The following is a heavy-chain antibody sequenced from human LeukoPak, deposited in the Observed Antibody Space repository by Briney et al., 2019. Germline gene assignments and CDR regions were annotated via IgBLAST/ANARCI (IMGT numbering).Heavy chain of an antibody. CDR2: IYYSGST. CDR3: ARLSIKEGTRAWFDP. CDR1: GGSISSSSYY. Sequence: PSETLSLTCTVSGGSISSSSYYWGWIRQPPGKGLEWIGYIYYSGSTNYNPSLKSRVTISVDTSKNQFSLKLSSVTAADTAVYYCARLSIKEGTRAWFDPWGQGTLVTVSS. J-gene: IGHJ5*02. V-gene: IGHV4-61*05. D-gene: IGHD6-6*01.